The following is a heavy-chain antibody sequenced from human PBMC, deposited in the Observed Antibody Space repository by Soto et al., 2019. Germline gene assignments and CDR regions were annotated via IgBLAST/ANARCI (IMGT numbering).Heavy chain of an antibody. CDR3: AKRTVGWYFDL. CDR2: ISGSGGST. D-gene: IGHD4-17*01. J-gene: IGHJ2*01. V-gene: IGHV3-23*01. Sequence: GGSLRLSCAASGFTFSSYAMNWVRQAPGKGLEWVSVISGSGGSTYYAEAVKGRFTISRDNSKNTLYLQMNSLRAEDTAVYYCAKRTVGWYFDLWGRGTLVTVSS. CDR1: GFTFSSYA.